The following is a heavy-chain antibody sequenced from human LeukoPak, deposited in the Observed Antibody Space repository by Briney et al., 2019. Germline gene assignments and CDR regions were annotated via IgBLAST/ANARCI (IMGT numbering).Heavy chain of an antibody. CDR1: GFTFSHHY. CDR2: IRNDGGSI. Sequence: GGSLRLSCAASGFTFSHHYMSWIRQAPGKGLEWISYIRNDGGSIYYAHSVRGRFTISRDNAKSSLYLQMNSLGAEDTAVYYCARGGDYGDYQGTWGQGTLVTVSS. D-gene: IGHD4-17*01. CDR3: ARGGDYGDYQGT. J-gene: IGHJ5*02. V-gene: IGHV3-11*04.